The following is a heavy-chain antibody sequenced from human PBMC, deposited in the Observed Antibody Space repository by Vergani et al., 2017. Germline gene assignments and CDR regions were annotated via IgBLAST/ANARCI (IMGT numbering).Heavy chain of an antibody. CDR1: GGTFSSYA. D-gene: IGHD2-2*01. Sequence: QVQLVQSGAEVKKPGSSVKVSCKASGGTFSSYAISWVRQAPGQGLEWMGRIIPILGIANYAQKFQGRVTITADKSTSTAYMALSSLRSEDTAVYYCAGARHQLSGGMDVWGQGTTVTVSS. J-gene: IGHJ6*02. CDR2: IIPILGIA. CDR3: AGARHQLSGGMDV. V-gene: IGHV1-69*04.